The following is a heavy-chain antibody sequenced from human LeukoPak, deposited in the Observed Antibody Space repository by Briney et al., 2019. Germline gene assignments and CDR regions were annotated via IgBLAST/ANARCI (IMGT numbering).Heavy chain of an antibody. D-gene: IGHD3-10*01. J-gene: IGHJ5*02. CDR1: GYSISSGHY. Sequence: SETLSLTCTVSGYSISSGHYWGWIRQPPGKGLEWIGSMYHSGSTYYDPPLKSRVTISEDTSKNQFSLKLRSVTAADTAVYYCARGPRFGELLWHWFDPWGQGTLVTVSS. V-gene: IGHV4-38-2*02. CDR2: MYHSGST. CDR3: ARGPRFGELLWHWFDP.